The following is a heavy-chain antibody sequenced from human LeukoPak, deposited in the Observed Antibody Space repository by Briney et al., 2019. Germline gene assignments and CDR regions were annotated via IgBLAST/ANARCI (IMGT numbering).Heavy chain of an antibody. V-gene: IGHV1-69*04. Sequence: SVKVSCTASGGTFSSYAISWVRQAPGQGLEWMGRIIPILGIANYAQKFQGRVTITADKSTSTAYMELSSLRSEDTAVYYCARGYYYDSSGYPPDDYWGQGTLVTVSS. CDR2: IIPILGIA. J-gene: IGHJ4*02. CDR1: GGTFSSYA. CDR3: ARGYYYDSSGYPPDDY. D-gene: IGHD3-22*01.